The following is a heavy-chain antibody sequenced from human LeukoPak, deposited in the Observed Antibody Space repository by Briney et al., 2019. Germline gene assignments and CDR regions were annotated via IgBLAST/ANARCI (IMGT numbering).Heavy chain of an antibody. V-gene: IGHV4-59*01. CDR1: GGSISNYY. D-gene: IGHD6-13*01. CDR2: IYYSGTA. CDR3: ARGVYIAAAQYGY. J-gene: IGHJ4*02. Sequence: SETLSLTCTVSGGSISNYYWSWIRQPPGKGLEWIGYIYYSGTANYNPSLKSRVTKSVDTSKNQFSLKLNSVTAADTAVYYCARGVYIAAAQYGYWGQGTLVTVSS.